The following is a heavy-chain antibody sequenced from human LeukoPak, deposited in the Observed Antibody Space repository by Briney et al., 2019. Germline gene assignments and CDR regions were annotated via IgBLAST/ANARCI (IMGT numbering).Heavy chain of an antibody. CDR3: ARVIPDSSSWYGYYYYGMDV. D-gene: IGHD6-13*01. J-gene: IGHJ6*02. V-gene: IGHV1-8*01. CDR1: GYTFTSYD. CDR2: MNPNSGNT. Sequence: ASVKVSCKASGYTFTSYDINWVRQATRQGLEWMGWMNPNSGNTGYAQKFQGRVTMTRNTSISTAYMELSSLRSEDTAVYYCARVIPDSSSWYGYYYYGMDVWGQGTTVTVSS.